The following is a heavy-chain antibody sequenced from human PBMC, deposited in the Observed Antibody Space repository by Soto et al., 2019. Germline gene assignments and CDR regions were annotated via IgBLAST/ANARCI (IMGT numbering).Heavy chain of an antibody. J-gene: IGHJ6*02. D-gene: IGHD3-9*01. CDR1: GGSISSSAYY. CDR2: IYYSGST. CDR3: ARVRYSYYGMDV. V-gene: IGHV4-30-4*01. Sequence: QVQLQESGPGLLKPSQTLSLTCSVSGGSISSSAYYWGRIRQPPGKGLEWIGYIYYSGSTYYNPSLKSRVTISVDTSTTQFSLKLSSVTAADTAVYYCARVRYSYYGMDVWGQGTTVTVSS.